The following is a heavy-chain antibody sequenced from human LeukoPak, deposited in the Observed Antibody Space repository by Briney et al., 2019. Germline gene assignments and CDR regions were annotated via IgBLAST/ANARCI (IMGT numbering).Heavy chain of an antibody. D-gene: IGHD6-13*01. CDR1: GFTFDDYA. V-gene: IGHV3-43*02. CDR2: INGCGGRT. CDR3: AKCVYSNIYYLFDP. Sequence: PGGSLRLSCAASGFTFDDYAMHWVRQAPGKGLEWVSLINGCGGRTYYADSVEGRFTISRDNSKNSLYLQMNSLRTEDTALYYCAKCVYSNIYYLFDPWGQGTLVSVSS. J-gene: IGHJ5*02.